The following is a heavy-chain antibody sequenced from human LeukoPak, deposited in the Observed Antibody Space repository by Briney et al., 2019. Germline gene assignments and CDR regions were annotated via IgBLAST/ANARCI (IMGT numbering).Heavy chain of an antibody. Sequence: PSETLSLTCTVSGGSINSSSYYWGWIRQPPGKGLEWIGTIYYSGSTFYTPSLKSRVTISVDTSKNQFSLKLSSVTAADTAVYCCARDSTYGDYVLQYYFDFWGQGSLVTVSS. CDR1: GGSINSSSYY. J-gene: IGHJ4*02. CDR3: ARDSTYGDYVLQYYFDF. CDR2: IYYSGST. V-gene: IGHV4-39*07. D-gene: IGHD4-17*01.